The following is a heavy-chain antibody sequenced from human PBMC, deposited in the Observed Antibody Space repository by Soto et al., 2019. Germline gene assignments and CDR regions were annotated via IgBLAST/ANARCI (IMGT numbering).Heavy chain of an antibody. D-gene: IGHD6-6*01. J-gene: IGHJ4*02. CDR2: INPNSGDT. CDR1: GYTFTGYY. CDR3: ARSLSTIGGRPDS. Sequence: SVKGSCKASGYTFTGYYMHWVRQAPGQGLEWMGWINPNSGDTKYAQKFQGRVTMTRDTSTRTAYMEVSRLTSDDTAVYYCARSLSTIGGRPDSWGQGTLVTVSS. V-gene: IGHV1-2*02.